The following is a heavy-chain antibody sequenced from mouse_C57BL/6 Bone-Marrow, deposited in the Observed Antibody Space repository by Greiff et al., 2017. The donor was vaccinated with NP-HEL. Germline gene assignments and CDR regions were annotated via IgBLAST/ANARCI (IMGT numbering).Heavy chain of an antibody. CDR1: GYTFTSYW. CDR3: ARKLGLSFDY. CDR2: IDPSDSYT. J-gene: IGHJ2*01. V-gene: IGHV1-59*01. D-gene: IGHD4-1*01. Sequence: QVHVKQSGAELVRPGTSVKLSCKASGYTFTSYWMHWVKQRPGQGLEWIGVIDPSDSYTNYNQKFKGKATLTVDTSSSTAYMQLSSLTSEDSAVYYCARKLGLSFDYWGQGTTLTVSS.